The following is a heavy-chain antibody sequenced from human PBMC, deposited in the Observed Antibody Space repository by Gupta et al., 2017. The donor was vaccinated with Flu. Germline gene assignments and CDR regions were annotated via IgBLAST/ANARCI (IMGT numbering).Heavy chain of an antibody. CDR3: ARGRVSYRLNSFDS. Sequence: APGRGLEWVSYISSSGGTMYYTDSVKGRFTISRDNARNSGYPQMNSLRAEDTAVYYCARGRVSYRLNSFDSWGQGTLVTVSS. CDR2: ISSSGGTM. V-gene: IGHV3-48*03. D-gene: IGHD1-26*01. J-gene: IGHJ5*01.